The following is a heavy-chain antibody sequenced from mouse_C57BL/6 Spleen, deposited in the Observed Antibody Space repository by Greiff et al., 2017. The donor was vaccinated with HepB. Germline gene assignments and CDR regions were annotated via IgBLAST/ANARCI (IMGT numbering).Heavy chain of an antibody. D-gene: IGHD2-5*01. V-gene: IGHV1-26*01. CDR3: ARPYYSNYEFAY. CDR1: GYTFTDYY. Sequence: EVQLQQSGPELVKPGASVKISCKASGYTFTDYYMNWVKQSHGKSLEWIGDINPNNGGSSYNQKFKGKATLTVDKSSSTAYMELRSLTSEDSAVYYCARPYYSNYEFAYWGQGTLVTVSA. J-gene: IGHJ3*01. CDR2: INPNNGGS.